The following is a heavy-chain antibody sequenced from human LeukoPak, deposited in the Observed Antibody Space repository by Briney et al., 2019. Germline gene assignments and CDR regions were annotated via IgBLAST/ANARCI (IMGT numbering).Heavy chain of an antibody. CDR3: ARRAGAYSHPYDY. D-gene: IGHD4/OR15-4a*01. V-gene: IGHV3-53*01. J-gene: IGHJ4*02. Sequence: GGSLRLSCVASGFTFSSYAMSWVRQAPGKGLEWVSFIYSGGSTHYSDSVKGRFTISRDNSKNTLYLQMNSLRAEDTAVYYCARRAGAYSHPYDYWGQGTLVTVSS. CDR2: IYSGGST. CDR1: GFTFSSYA.